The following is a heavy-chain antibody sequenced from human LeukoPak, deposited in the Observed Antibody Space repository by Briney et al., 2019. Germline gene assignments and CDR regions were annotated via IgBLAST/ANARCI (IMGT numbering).Heavy chain of an antibody. V-gene: IGHV4-34*01. CDR3: AREGGGTELYYFDY. CDR1: GGSFSGYY. D-gene: IGHD3-16*01. J-gene: IGHJ4*02. CDR2: INHSGST. Sequence: SETLSLTCAVYGGSFSGYYWSWIRQPPGKGLEWIGEINHSGSTNYNPSLKSRVTISVDTSKNQFSLKLSSVTAADTAVYYCAREGGGTELYYFDYWGQGTLVTVSS.